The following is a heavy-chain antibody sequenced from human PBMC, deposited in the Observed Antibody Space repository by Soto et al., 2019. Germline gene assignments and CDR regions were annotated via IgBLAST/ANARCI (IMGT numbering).Heavy chain of an antibody. J-gene: IGHJ4*02. CDR3: ARDYAGWFGELTTAYDY. D-gene: IGHD3-10*01. V-gene: IGHV1-18*01. Sequence: ASVKVSCKASGYTFTSYGISWVRQAPGQGLEWMGWISAYNGNTNYAQKLQGRVTMTTDTSTSTAYMELRSLRSDDTAVYYCARDYAGWFGELTTAYDYWGQGTLVTAPQ. CDR2: ISAYNGNT. CDR1: GYTFTSYG.